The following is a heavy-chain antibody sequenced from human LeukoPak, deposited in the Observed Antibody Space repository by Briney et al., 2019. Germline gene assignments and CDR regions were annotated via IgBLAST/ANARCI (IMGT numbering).Heavy chain of an antibody. J-gene: IGHJ6*03. CDR1: GGTFSSYA. CDR2: IIPILGIA. D-gene: IGHD2-2*02. CDR3: ATTIYTHIHYYYYYMDV. Sequence: GASVKVSCKASGGTFSSYAISWVRQAPGQGLEWMGRIIPILGIANYAQKFQGRVTITADKSTSTAYMELSSLRSEDTAVYYCATTIYTHIHYYYYYMDVWGKGTTVTVSS. V-gene: IGHV1-69*04.